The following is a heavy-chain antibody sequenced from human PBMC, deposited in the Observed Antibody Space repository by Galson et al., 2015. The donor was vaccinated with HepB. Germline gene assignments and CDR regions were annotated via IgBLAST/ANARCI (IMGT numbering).Heavy chain of an antibody. CDR3: ARGPADTAMAYNWFDP. V-gene: IGHV1-46*01. D-gene: IGHD5-18*01. CDR1: GYTFTSYY. Sequence: SVKVSCKASGYTFTSYYMHWVRQAPGQGLEWMGIINPGGGDTTYAQKFQGRVTRTRDTSTRIVYMELSSLRSEDTAVYYCARGPADTAMAYNWFDPWGQGTLVTVSS. CDR2: INPGGGDT. J-gene: IGHJ5*02.